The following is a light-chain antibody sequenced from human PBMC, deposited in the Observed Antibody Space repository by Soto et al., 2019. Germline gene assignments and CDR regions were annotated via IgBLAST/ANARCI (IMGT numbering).Light chain of an antibody. CDR1: SGHSSYV. V-gene: IGLV4-69*02. J-gene: IGLJ2*01. CDR3: QTWGTGIQV. CDR2: LNSDGSH. Sequence: QPVLTQSPSASASLGASVKLTCTLSSGHSSYVIAWHQQQPEKGPRYLMKLNSDGSHSKGDGIPDRFSGSSSGAERYLTISXLQSEDEADYYCQTWGTGIQVFGGGTKLTVL.